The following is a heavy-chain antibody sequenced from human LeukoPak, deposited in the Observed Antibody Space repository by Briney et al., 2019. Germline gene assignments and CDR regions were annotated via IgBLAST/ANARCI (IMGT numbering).Heavy chain of an antibody. CDR1: GGSFSGYY. D-gene: IGHD4-17*01. V-gene: IGHV4-34*01. Sequence: SETLSLTCAVYGGSFSGYYWSWIRQPPGKGLEWIGSIYHSGSTYYNPSLKSRVTISVDTSKNQFSLKLSSVTAADTAVYYCARTRGDQETTVTSWGQGTLVTVSS. CDR3: ARTRGDQETTVTS. CDR2: IYHSGST. J-gene: IGHJ4*02.